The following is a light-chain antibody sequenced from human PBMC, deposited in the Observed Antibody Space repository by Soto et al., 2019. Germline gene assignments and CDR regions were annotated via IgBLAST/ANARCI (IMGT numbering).Light chain of an antibody. J-gene: IGLJ2*01. Sequence: QSALTQPASVSGSPGQSITISCTGTSRDVGGYNYVSWYQQHPGKAPKLMIYEVSNRPSGVSNRFSGSKSGNTASLTISCLQAEDEADYYCSSYTSSSTKVFGGGTKLTVL. V-gene: IGLV2-14*01. CDR2: EVS. CDR1: SRDVGGYNY. CDR3: SSYTSSSTKV.